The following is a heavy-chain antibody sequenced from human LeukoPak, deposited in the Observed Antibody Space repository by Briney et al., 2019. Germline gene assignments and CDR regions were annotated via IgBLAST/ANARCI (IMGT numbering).Heavy chain of an antibody. CDR2: IYYSGST. V-gene: IGHV4-39*07. J-gene: IGHJ4*02. D-gene: IGHD6-6*01. CDR3: ARVIKYGPGSSSVGYFDY. Sequence: SETLSLTCTVSGGSISSSSYYWGWIRQPPGKGLEWIGSIYYSGSTYYNPSLKSRVTISVDTSKNQFSLKLSSVTAAGTAVYYCARVIKYGPGSSSVGYFDYWGQGTLVTVSS. CDR1: GGSISSSSYY.